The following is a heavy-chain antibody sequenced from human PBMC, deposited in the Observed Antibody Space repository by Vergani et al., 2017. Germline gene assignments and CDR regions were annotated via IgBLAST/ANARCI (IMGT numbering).Heavy chain of an antibody. D-gene: IGHD3-10*01. Sequence: EVQLVESGGGLVQPGGSLRLSCAASGFTVSSNYMSWVRQAPGKGLEWVSVIYSGGSTYYADSVKGRFTISRDNSKNTLYLQMNSLRAEDTAVYYCAKDPWGSGSVDDYYYYYGMDVWGQGTTVTVSS. CDR3: AKDPWGSGSVDDYYYYYGMDV. CDR1: GFTVSSNY. J-gene: IGHJ6*02. CDR2: IYSGGST. V-gene: IGHV3-66*01.